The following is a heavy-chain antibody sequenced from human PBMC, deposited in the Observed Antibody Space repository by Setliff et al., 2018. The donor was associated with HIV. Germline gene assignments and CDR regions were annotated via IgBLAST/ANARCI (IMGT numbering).Heavy chain of an antibody. V-gene: IGHV4-59*08. Sequence: LSLTCSVSGGSIRTYYWSWIRQPPGKGLECIGYIYYSGSTNYSPSLMSRVTISVDTSKNQFSLNLSSVTAADTAVYYCARLGGYSSSWYVPYFYYMDVWGKGTTVTVSS. CDR3: ARLGGYSSSWYVPYFYYMDV. D-gene: IGHD6-13*01. CDR1: GGSIRTYY. CDR2: IYYSGST. J-gene: IGHJ6*03.